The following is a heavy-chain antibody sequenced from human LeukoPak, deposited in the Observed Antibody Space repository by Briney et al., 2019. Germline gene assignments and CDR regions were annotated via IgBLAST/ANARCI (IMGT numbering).Heavy chain of an antibody. CDR2: ISSSSSTI. Sequence: GGSLRLSCAASGFTFSSYSMNWVRQAPGKGLEWVSYISSSSSTIYYADSVKGRFTISRDNAKNSLYLQMNSLRAEDTAVYYCARSATYYYDSSGYSNGGWGQGTLVTVSS. D-gene: IGHD3-22*01. CDR1: GFTFSSYS. J-gene: IGHJ4*02. CDR3: ARSATYYYDSSGYSNGG. V-gene: IGHV3-48*01.